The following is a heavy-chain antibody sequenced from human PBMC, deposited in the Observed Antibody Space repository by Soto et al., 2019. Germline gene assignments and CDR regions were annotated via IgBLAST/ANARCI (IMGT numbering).Heavy chain of an antibody. CDR2: IYYSGST. CDR1: NGSVSSGNYF. CDR3: ATAPGTYDYVWGNYRRYYFDS. V-gene: IGHV4-30-4*01. J-gene: IGHJ4*02. D-gene: IGHD3-16*02. Sequence: PSETLSLTCSVSNGSVSSGNYFWTWIRQPPGKGLEWIGYIYYSGSTYYTPSLKSRLTISVDTSKNQFSLRLSSVTAADTAVYYCATAPGTYDYVWGNYRRYYFDSWGQGTLVTVSS.